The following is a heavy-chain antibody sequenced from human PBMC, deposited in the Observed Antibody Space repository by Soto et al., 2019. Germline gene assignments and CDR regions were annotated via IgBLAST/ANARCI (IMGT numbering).Heavy chain of an antibody. CDR2: IDPSDSYT. CDR1: GYSFTSYW. CDR3: ARHPPLINWLDP. Sequence: PGESLKISCKGSGYSFTSYWISWVRQMPGKGLEWMGRIDPSDSYTNYSPSFQGHVTISADKSISTAYLQWSSLKASDTAMYYCARHPPLINWLDPWGQGTMVTVSS. J-gene: IGHJ5*02. V-gene: IGHV5-10-1*01.